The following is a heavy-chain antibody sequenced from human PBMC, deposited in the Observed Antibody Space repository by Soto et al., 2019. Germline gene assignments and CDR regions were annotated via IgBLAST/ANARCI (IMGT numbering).Heavy chain of an antibody. J-gene: IGHJ5*02. CDR3: VKGSYDSSGYYLSPPWFDP. CDR2: ISSNGGST. Sequence: GGSLRLSCAASGFTFSSYGMHWVRQAPGKGLEYVSAISSNGGSTYYADSVKGRFSISRDNSKNTLYLQMSSLRAEDTAIYYCVKGSYDSSGYYLSPPWFDPWGQGTLVTVSS. D-gene: IGHD3-22*01. CDR1: GFTFSSYG. V-gene: IGHV3-64D*06.